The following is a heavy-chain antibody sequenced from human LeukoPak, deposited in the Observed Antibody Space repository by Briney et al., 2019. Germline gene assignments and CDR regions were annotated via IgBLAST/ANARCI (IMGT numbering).Heavy chain of an antibody. J-gene: IGHJ6*03. CDR2: ISSSSSTI. Sequence: GGSLRLSCAASGFTFSNYFMNWVRQAPGKGLEWVSYISSSSSTIYYADSVKGRFTISRDNATNSLYLQMNSLRAEDTAVYYCAMRGGYSSGWYMRGFYMDVWGKGTTVTVSS. V-gene: IGHV3-48*01. CDR3: AMRGGYSSGWYMRGFYMDV. D-gene: IGHD6-19*01. CDR1: GFTFSNYF.